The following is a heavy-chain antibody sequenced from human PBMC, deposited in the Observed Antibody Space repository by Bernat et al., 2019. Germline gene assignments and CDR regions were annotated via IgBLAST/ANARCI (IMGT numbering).Heavy chain of an antibody. CDR3: AKRGFPRAFDF. V-gene: IGHV4-34*01. D-gene: IGHD2/OR15-2a*01. J-gene: IGHJ3*01. CDR2: INHSGGT. Sequence: QVQLQQWGAGLLKPSGTLSLTCAVYRGSLSGYYWSWIRQPPGKGLEWIGEINHSGGTNYNPSLKSRVTISVDASKSQFSLKLNSVTADDTAVYYCAKRGFPRAFDFCGQGPMPPFSS. CDR1: RGSLSGYY.